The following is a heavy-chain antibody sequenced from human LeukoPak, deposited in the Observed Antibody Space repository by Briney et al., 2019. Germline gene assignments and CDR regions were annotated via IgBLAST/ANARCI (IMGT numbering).Heavy chain of an antibody. Sequence: GGSLRLSCAASGFTFSSYATSWVRQAPGKWLEWVSNVVGSGDRTNYGDSVRGRFTISRDNSKNTLYLQMNRLSAGDTAVYYCVKYKDFWTGSPFDSWGQGTLVTVSS. J-gene: IGHJ4*02. CDR1: GFTFSSYA. CDR2: VVGSGDRT. V-gene: IGHV3-23*01. CDR3: VKYKDFWTGSPFDS. D-gene: IGHD3/OR15-3a*01.